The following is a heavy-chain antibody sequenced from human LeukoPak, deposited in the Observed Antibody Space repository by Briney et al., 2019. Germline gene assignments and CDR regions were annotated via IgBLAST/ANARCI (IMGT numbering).Heavy chain of an antibody. Sequence: SETLSLTCTVSGGSISSSSYYWGWIRQPPGKGLEWIGSIYYSGSTYYNPSLKSRVTISVDTSKNQFSLKLSSVTAADTAVYYCARDRLLLWFGEFGYFDYWGQGTLVTVSS. CDR1: GGSISSSSYY. J-gene: IGHJ4*02. CDR2: IYYSGST. V-gene: IGHV4-39*07. CDR3: ARDRLLLWFGEFGYFDY. D-gene: IGHD3-10*01.